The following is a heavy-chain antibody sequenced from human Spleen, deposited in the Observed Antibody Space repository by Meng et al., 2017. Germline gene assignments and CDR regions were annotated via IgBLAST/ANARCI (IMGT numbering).Heavy chain of an antibody. J-gene: IGHJ4*02. CDR2: INAVFGTT. CDR1: GYTFTSYG. Sequence: SVKVSCKASGYTFTSYGISWVRQAPGQGLEWMGGINAVFGTTNYAQKFQGRVTITTDESTSTVYMELTRLTSEDTAVYYCARDEDISAAGKLFGDYWGQGTLVTVSS. CDR3: ARDEDISAAGKLFGDY. V-gene: IGHV1-69*05. D-gene: IGHD6-13*01.